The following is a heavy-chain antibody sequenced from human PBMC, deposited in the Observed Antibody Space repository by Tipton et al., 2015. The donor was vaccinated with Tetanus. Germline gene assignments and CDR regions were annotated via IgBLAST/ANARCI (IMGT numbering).Heavy chain of an antibody. D-gene: IGHD4-17*01. CDR1: GFTFSSYS. V-gene: IGHV3-21*01. J-gene: IGHJ6*02. CDR3: ARDLYGDYSYYYGMDV. Sequence: SGFTFSSYSMNWVRQAPGKGLAWVSSISSSSSYIYYADPVKGRFTISRDNAKNSLYLQMNSLRAEDTAVYYCARDLYGDYSYYYGMDVWGQGTTVTVSS. CDR2: ISSSSSYI.